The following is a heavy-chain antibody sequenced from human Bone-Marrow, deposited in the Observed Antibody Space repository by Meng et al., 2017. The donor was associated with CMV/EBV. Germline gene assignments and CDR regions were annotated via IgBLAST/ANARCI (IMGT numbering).Heavy chain of an antibody. J-gene: IGHJ4*02. CDR2: ISWNSGSI. V-gene: IGHV3-9*01. Sequence: SLKISCAASGFTFDDYAMHWVRQAPGKGLEWVSGISWNSGSIGYADSVKGRFTISRDNAKNSLYLQMNSLRAEDTALYYCAKDSGYYYDSSGYMNWAQGTLVTVSS. CDR1: GFTFDDYA. D-gene: IGHD3-22*01. CDR3: AKDSGYYYDSSGYMN.